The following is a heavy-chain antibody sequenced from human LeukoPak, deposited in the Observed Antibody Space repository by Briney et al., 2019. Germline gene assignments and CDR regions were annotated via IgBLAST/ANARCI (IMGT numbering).Heavy chain of an antibody. CDR1: GGSISSYY. D-gene: IGHD2-2*01. Sequence: SETLSLTCTVSGGSISSYYWSWIRQPPGKGLEWIGYIYYSGSTNYNPSLKSRVTISVDTSKNQFSLKLNSVTAADTAVYYCARLKCSSTSCFYYYYMDVWGKGTTVTISS. V-gene: IGHV4-59*12. CDR3: ARLKCSSTSCFYYYYMDV. J-gene: IGHJ6*03. CDR2: IYYSGST.